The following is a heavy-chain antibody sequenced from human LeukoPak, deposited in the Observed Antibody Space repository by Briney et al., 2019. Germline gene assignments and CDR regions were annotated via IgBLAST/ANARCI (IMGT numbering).Heavy chain of an antibody. CDR1: GGTFSSYA. CDR2: IIPILGIA. J-gene: IGHJ3*02. Sequence: SVKVSCKASGGTFSSYAISWVRQAPGQGLEWMGRIIPILGIANYAQKFQGRATITADKSTSTAYMELSSLRSEDTAVYYCARDFREFAFDIWGQGTMVTVSS. V-gene: IGHV1-69*04. CDR3: ARDFREFAFDI.